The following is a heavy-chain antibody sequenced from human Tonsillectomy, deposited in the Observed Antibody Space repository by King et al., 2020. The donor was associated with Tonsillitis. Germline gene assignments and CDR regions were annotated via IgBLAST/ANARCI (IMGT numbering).Heavy chain of an antibody. D-gene: IGHD3-16*01. CDR1: GLTFSNAW. V-gene: IGHV3-15*01. CDR2: IKSKTDGGTT. Sequence: VQLVESGGGLVKPGGSLTLSCVASGLTFSNAWMTWVRQAPGKGLEWVGRIKSKTDGGTTDYAAPVKGSFTISRDDSKNTLLLQMNSLKTEDTAVYYCTTRDYATGAFDIWGQGTMVTVSS. CDR3: TTRDYATGAFDI. J-gene: IGHJ3*02.